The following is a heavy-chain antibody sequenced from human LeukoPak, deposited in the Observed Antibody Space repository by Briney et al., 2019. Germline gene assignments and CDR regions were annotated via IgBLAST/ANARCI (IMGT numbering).Heavy chain of an antibody. CDR2: ISAYNGGA. CDR3: ATAVGGSYFSGSYDY. V-gene: IGHV1-18*01. D-gene: IGHD1-26*01. Sequence: ASVKVSCKASGYTFTSYGISWVRQAPGQGLEWMGWISAYNGGANYAQKFQGRVTMTTDTSTSTAYMELRSLRSDDTAVYYCATAVGGSYFSGSYDYWGQGTLVTVSS. J-gene: IGHJ4*02. CDR1: GYTFTSYG.